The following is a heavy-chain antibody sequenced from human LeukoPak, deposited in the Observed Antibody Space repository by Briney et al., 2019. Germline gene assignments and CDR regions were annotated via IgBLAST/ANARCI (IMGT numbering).Heavy chain of an antibody. V-gene: IGHV4-34*01. D-gene: IGHD3-10*01. J-gene: IGHJ4*02. CDR1: GGSFSGYY. Sequence: SETLSLTCAVYGGSFSGYYWSWIRQPPGKGLEWIGEISHSGSTNYNPSLKSRVTISVDTSKNQFSLKLSSVTAADTAVYYCARGTVRGGKPDYWGQGTLVTVSS. CDR3: ARGTVRGGKPDY. CDR2: ISHSGST.